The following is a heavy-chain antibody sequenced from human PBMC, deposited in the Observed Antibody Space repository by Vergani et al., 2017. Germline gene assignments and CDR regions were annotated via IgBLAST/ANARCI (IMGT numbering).Heavy chain of an antibody. CDR2: ISGSGGST. V-gene: IGHV3-23*01. Sequence: EVQLLESAGGLVQPGGSLRLSCAASGFTFSTYAMNWVRQAPGQGLEWVSAISGSGGSTYYADSVKGRFTISRDNSKKTLYLQMNSLRAEDTAVYYCAKDHITMPFWYFDVWGQGTLVTVSS. J-gene: IGHJ4*02. CDR1: GFTFSTYA. D-gene: IGHD3-10*01. CDR3: AKDHITMPFWYFDV.